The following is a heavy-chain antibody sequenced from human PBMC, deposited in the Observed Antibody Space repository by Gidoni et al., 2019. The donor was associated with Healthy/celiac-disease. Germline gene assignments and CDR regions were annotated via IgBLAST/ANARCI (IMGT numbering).Heavy chain of an antibody. V-gene: IGHV4-39*01. Sequence: QLQLQESGPGLVKPSETLSLTCTVSGGSIRSSSYYWGWIRQPPGKGLEWIGSIYYSGSTYYNPSLKSRVTISVDTSKNQFSLKLSSVTAADTAVYYCARPITRGKAGAFDIWGQGTMVTVSS. D-gene: IGHD3-10*01. CDR2: IYYSGST. CDR1: GGSIRSSSYY. J-gene: IGHJ3*02. CDR3: ARPITRGKAGAFDI.